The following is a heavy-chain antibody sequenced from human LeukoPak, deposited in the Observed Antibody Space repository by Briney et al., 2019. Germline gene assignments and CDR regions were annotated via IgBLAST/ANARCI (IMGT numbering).Heavy chain of an antibody. CDR1: GFTFSSYA. D-gene: IGHD6-25*01. V-gene: IGHV3-23*01. CDR2: ISGSGSST. J-gene: IGHJ4*02. CDR3: APLAANIFDY. Sequence: GGSLRLSCAASGFTFSSYALSWVRQAPGKGLEWVSAISGSGSSTYYAGSVRGRFTTSRDNSKRTVYLQMNSLRVEDTAVYYCAPLAANIFDYWGQGTLVTASS.